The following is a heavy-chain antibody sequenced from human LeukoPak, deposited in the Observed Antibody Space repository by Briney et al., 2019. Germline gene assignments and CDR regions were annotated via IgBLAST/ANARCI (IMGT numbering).Heavy chain of an antibody. Sequence: GGSLRPSCAASGFTFRTSGMNWVRQAPGKGLVWVSRINSDGSSTSYADSVKGRFTISRDNAKNTLYLQMNSLRAEDTAVYYCARVLHASIDYWGQGTLVTVSS. J-gene: IGHJ4*02. D-gene: IGHD2-15*01. CDR3: ARVLHASIDY. CDR1: GFTFRTSG. V-gene: IGHV3-74*01. CDR2: INSDGSST.